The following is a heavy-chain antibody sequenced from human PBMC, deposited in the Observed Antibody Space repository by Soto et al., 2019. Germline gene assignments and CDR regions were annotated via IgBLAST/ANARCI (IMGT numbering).Heavy chain of an antibody. D-gene: IGHD6-13*01. V-gene: IGHV1-46*01. CDR1: GYTFINYH. J-gene: IGHJ5*02. CDR2: INPMGGST. Sequence: GASVKVSCKASGYTFINYHIHLVRQAPGQGLEWMAIINPMGGSTNYAQEFQGRVTLTSDTSTSTVYMELSSLRFEDTALFYCARDLAAGDLWGQGTLVTVSS. CDR3: ARDLAAGDL.